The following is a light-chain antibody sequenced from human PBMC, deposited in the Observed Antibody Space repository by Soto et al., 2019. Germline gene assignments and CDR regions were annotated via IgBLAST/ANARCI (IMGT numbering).Light chain of an antibody. CDR2: AAS. V-gene: IGKV1-39*01. CDR1: QSISSY. J-gene: IGKJ1*01. Sequence: DIQMTQSPSSLSASVGDRVTITGRASQSISSYLNWYQQKPGKAPKLLIYAASSLQSGVPSRFSGSGSGTDFTLTISSLQPEDFATYYCQQSYSTLRTFGQGTKVDIK. CDR3: QQSYSTLRT.